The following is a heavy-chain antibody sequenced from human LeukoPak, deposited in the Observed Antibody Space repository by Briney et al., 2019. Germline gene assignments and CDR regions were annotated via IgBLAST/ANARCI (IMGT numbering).Heavy chain of an antibody. CDR3: ASRDKGYYYGMDV. V-gene: IGHV3-66*01. CDR2: IYSGGST. CDR1: GFTVSSNY. D-gene: IGHD5-24*01. Sequence: GGSLRLSCAASGFTVSSNYMSWVRQAPGKGLEWVSLIYSGGSTYYVDSVKGGFTISRDNSKNTLYLQMNSLRAEDTAVYYCASRDKGYYYGMDVWGQGTTVTVSS. J-gene: IGHJ6*02.